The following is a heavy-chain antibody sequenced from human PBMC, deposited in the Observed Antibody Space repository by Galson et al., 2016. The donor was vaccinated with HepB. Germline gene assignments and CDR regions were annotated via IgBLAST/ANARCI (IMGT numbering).Heavy chain of an antibody. D-gene: IGHD6-13*01. V-gene: IGHV3-33*01. Sequence: SLRLSCAASGFIFSNYGMNWVRQAPGKGLEWVAVIWYDGSKKYYGDSVKGRFTISRDNSKNTAYLQMNSLRAEDRAVYYCAREAGIAAAATYDYWGQGTLVTVSS. CDR1: GFIFSNYG. CDR3: AREAGIAAAATYDY. J-gene: IGHJ4*02. CDR2: IWYDGSKK.